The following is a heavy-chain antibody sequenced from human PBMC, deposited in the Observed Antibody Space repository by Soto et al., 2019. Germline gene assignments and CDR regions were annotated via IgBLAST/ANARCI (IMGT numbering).Heavy chain of an antibody. J-gene: IGHJ4*02. V-gene: IGHV3-23*01. CDR2: ISGSGAST. CDR3: AKGPDIVVVVTLY. CDR1: GFTFSSYA. Sequence: EVQLLESGGGLVQPGGSLRFSCAASGFTFSSYAMNWVRQPPGKGLEWVSTISGSGASTYYADSVKGRFTISRDNSKNTLYLQMNSLRADDTAVYYCAKGPDIVVVVTLYWGQGTLVTVSS. D-gene: IGHD2-15*01.